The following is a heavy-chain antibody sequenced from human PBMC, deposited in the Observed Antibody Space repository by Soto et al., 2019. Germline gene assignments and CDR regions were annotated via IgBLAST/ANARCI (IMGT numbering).Heavy chain of an antibody. CDR2: IYYSGST. J-gene: IGHJ4*02. D-gene: IGHD6-19*01. CDR1: GGSINSGDYY. V-gene: IGHV4-30-4*01. CDR3: ARVPAVAGTFDY. Sequence: SETLSLTCTVSGGSINSGDYYWSWIRQPPGKGLEWIGYIYYSGSTYYNPSLKSRVTISVDTSKNQFSLKLSSVTAADTAVYYCARVPAVAGTFDYWGQGTLVTVSS.